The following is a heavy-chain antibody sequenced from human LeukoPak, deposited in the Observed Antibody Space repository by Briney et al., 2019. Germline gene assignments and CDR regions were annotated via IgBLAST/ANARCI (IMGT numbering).Heavy chain of an antibody. D-gene: IGHD3-9*01. CDR3: ARISYYDILTGYVGYFDY. CDR2: INPNSGGT. V-gene: IGHV1-2*02. Sequence: ASVKVSCKASGYTFTGYYMHWVRQAPGQGLEWMGWINPNSGGTNYAQKFQGRVTMTRDTSISTACMELSRLRSDDTAVYYCARISYYDILTGYVGYFDYWGQGTLVTVSS. J-gene: IGHJ4*02. CDR1: GYTFTGYY.